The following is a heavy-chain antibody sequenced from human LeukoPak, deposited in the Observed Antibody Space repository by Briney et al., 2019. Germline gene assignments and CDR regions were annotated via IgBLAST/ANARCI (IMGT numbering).Heavy chain of an antibody. CDR1: GYTFTSYG. D-gene: IGHD3-22*01. CDR2: ISAYHGNT. CDR3: ASDRLGSGYYFNWYFDL. J-gene: IGHJ2*01. V-gene: IGHV1-18*01. Sequence: ASVKVSCKASGYTFTSYGTSWVRQPPGQGLEWMGWISAYHGNTNYAQKLQGRVTMTTDTSTSTAYMELRSLRSDDTVVYYCASDRLGSGYYFNWYFDLWGRGTLVTVSS.